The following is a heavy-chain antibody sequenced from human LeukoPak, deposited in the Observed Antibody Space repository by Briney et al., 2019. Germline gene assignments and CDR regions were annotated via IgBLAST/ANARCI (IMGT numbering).Heavy chain of an antibody. CDR2: ISSSGSTI. J-gene: IGHJ5*02. CDR3: ARRIDP. V-gene: IGHV3-48*03. CDR1: GGSISSSSYY. Sequence: LSLTCTVSGGSISSSSYYWGWVRQAPGKGLEWVSYISSSGSTIYYADSVKGRFTISRDNAKNSLYLQMNSLRAEDTAVYYCARRIDPWGQGTLVTVSS.